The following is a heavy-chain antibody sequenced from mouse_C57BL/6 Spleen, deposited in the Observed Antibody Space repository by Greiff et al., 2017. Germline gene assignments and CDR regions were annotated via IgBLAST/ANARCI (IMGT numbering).Heavy chain of an antibody. CDR2: IYPGDGDT. Sequence: QVHVKQSGAELVKPGASVKLSCKASGYAFSSYWMNWVKQRPGKGLEWIGQIYPGDGDTNYNGKFKGKATLTADKSSSTAYMQLSSLTSEDSAVYVCASLRDYAMDYWGQGTSVTVSA. J-gene: IGHJ4*01. D-gene: IGHD1-1*01. CDR1: GYAFSSYW. V-gene: IGHV1-80*01. CDR3: ASLRDYAMDY.